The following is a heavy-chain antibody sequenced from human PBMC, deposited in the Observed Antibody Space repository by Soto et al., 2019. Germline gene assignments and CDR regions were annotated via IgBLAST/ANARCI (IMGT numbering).Heavy chain of an antibody. D-gene: IGHD3-3*01. CDR1: GGSFSGYY. J-gene: IGHJ6*03. CDR2: INHSGST. Sequence: SETLSLTCAVYGGSFSGYYWSWIRQPPGKGLEWIGEINHSGSTNYNPSLKSRVTISVETSKNQFSLKLSSVTAADTAVYYCARGVSITIFGVVIGHYYYYMDVWGKGTTVIVSS. CDR3: ARGVSITIFGVVIGHYYYYMDV. V-gene: IGHV4-34*01.